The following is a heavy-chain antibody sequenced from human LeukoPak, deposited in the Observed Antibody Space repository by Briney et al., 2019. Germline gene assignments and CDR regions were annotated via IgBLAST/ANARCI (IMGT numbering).Heavy chain of an antibody. CDR3: ARARYSNFDY. CDR2: INHSEST. Sequence: SETLSLTCAVYVGSFSGYYWSWIRQPPGKGLEWIGEINHSESTNYNPSLKSRVTISVDTSKNQFSLKLSSVTAADTAVYYCARARYSNFDYWGQGTLVTVSS. J-gene: IGHJ4*02. D-gene: IGHD4-11*01. CDR1: VGSFSGYY. V-gene: IGHV4-34*01.